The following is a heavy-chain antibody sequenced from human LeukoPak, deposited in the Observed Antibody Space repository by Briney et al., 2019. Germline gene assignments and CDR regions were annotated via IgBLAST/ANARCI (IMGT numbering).Heavy chain of an antibody. D-gene: IGHD6-19*01. CDR3: ARDAYSSGWYSKN. CDR2: IKSDGSST. CDR1: GFIFSSYW. Sequence: GGSLRLSCAASGFIFSSYWMHWVRQAPGKGLVWVSRIKSDGSSTSYADSVKGRFTISRDNSKNTLYLQMNSLRAEDAAVYYCARDAYSSGWYSKNWGQGTLVTVSS. J-gene: IGHJ4*02. V-gene: IGHV3-74*01.